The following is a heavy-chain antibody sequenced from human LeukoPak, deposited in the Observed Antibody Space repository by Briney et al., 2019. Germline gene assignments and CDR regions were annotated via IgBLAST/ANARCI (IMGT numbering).Heavy chain of an antibody. CDR2: LNPSSGSR. V-gene: IGHV1-46*01. Sequence: GASVKVSFKASGYTFTNYYMHWVRQAPGQGLGWMGVLNPSSGSRSYAQNFQGRVIMPSDTSTSTVYMELNSLTSEDPAVYYCARDHSGSQHWFDPWGQGTLVTVSS. J-gene: IGHJ5*02. CDR3: ARDHSGSQHWFDP. D-gene: IGHD1-26*01. CDR1: GYTFTNYY.